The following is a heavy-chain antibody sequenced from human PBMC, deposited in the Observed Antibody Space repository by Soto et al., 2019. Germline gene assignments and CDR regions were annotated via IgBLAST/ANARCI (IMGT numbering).Heavy chain of an antibody. J-gene: IGHJ5*02. CDR2: ISWNSGNI. Sequence: GGSLRLSCAASGFTFDDYGIHWVRQAPGKGLEWVSGISWNSGNIEYVASVKGRFTISRDNAKNSVHLQMNSLRVEDTALYYCAKTRDLGKCAGSCPGMLPFDPWGQGTLVTVSS. CDR3: AKTRDLGKCAGSCPGMLPFDP. D-gene: IGHD2-15*01. CDR1: GFTFDDYG. V-gene: IGHV3-9*01.